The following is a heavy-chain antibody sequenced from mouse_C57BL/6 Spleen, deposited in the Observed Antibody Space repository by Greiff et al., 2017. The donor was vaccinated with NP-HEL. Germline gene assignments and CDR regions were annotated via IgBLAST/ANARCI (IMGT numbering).Heavy chain of an antibody. CDR1: GFTFSNYW. CDR3: TGPGGSSNFDY. Sequence: EVQLQESGGGLVQPGGSMKLSCVASGFTFSNYWMNWVRQSPEKGLEWVAQIRLKSDNYATHYAESVKGRFTISRDDSKSSVYLQMNNLRAEDTGIYYCTGPGGSSNFDYWGQGTTLTVSS. D-gene: IGHD1-1*01. V-gene: IGHV6-3*01. J-gene: IGHJ2*01. CDR2: IRLKSDNYAT.